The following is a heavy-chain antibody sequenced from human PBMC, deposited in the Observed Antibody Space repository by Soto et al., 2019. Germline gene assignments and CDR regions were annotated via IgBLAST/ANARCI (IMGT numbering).Heavy chain of an antibody. Sequence: QVQLQESGPGLVKPSQTLFLTCTLSGVSITSGAYYWTWVRQHPGKGLEWIGYIYYNGNTYFSPSLKSRLTISIDTSKNQFSLKLSSVTAADTAMYYCARARLRAVYAFDFWGQGTMVTVSS. CDR1: GVSITSGAYY. CDR3: ARARLRAVYAFDF. J-gene: IGHJ3*01. V-gene: IGHV4-31*03. D-gene: IGHD4-17*01. CDR2: IYYNGNT.